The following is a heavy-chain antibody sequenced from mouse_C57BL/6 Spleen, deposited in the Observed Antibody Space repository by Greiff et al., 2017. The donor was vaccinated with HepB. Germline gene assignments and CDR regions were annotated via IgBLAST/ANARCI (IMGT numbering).Heavy chain of an antibody. CDR3: ARLSLSYGSSYSWYFDV. J-gene: IGHJ1*03. Sequence: VQLQQSGAELVKPGASVKMSCKASGYTFTSYWITWVKQRPGQGLEWIGDIYPGSGSTNYNEKFKSKATLTVDTSSSTAYMQLSSLTSEDSAVYYCARLSLSYGSSYSWYFDVWGTGTTVTVSS. CDR1: GYTFTSYW. V-gene: IGHV1-55*01. D-gene: IGHD1-1*01. CDR2: IYPGSGST.